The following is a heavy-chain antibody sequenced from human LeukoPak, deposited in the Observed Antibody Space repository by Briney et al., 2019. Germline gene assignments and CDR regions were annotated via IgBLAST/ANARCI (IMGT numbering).Heavy chain of an antibody. J-gene: IGHJ4*02. CDR2: TYYSGST. Sequence: PSETLSLTCTVSGGSISSSSYYWGWIRQPPGKGLEWIGSTYYSGSTYYNPSLKSRVTISVDTSKNQFSLKLSSVTAADTAVYYCARLPLLGDYFDYWGQGTLVTVSS. CDR1: GGSISSSSYY. V-gene: IGHV4-39*01. CDR3: ARLPLLGDYFDY. D-gene: IGHD2-15*01.